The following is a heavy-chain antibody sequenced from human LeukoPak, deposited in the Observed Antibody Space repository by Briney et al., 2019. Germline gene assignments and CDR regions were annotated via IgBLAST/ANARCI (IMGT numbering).Heavy chain of an antibody. V-gene: IGHV1-69*06. CDR1: GYTFTSYY. J-gene: IGHJ4*02. CDR3: ASVGYLIAAAGYYFDY. Sequence: SVKVSCKASGYTFTSYYMHWVRQAPGQGLEWMGGIIPIFGTANYAQKFQGRVTITADKSTSTAYMELSSLRSEDTAVYYCASVGYLIAAAGYYFDYWGQGTLVTVSS. CDR2: IIPIFGTA. D-gene: IGHD6-13*01.